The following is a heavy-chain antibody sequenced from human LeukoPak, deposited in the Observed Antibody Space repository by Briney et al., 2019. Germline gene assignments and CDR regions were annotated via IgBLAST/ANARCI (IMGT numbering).Heavy chain of an antibody. CDR3: ARETITGTTLYFDY. D-gene: IGHD1-7*01. CDR1: GGSISSSSYY. Sequence: SETLSLTRTVSGGSISSSSYYWGWIRQPPGKGLEWIGSIYYSGSTYYNPSLKSRVTISVDTSKNQFSLKLSSVTAADTAVYYCARETITGTTLYFDYWGQGTLVTVSS. J-gene: IGHJ4*02. CDR2: IYYSGST. V-gene: IGHV4-39*07.